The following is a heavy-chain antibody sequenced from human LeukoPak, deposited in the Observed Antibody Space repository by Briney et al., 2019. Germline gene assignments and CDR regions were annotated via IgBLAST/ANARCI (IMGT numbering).Heavy chain of an antibody. J-gene: IGHJ4*02. D-gene: IGHD3-22*01. CDR2: IWYDGSNK. CDR3: AKDDSSGYYLDY. V-gene: IGHV3-33*06. CDR1: GFTFSSYG. Sequence: GGSQRLSCAASGFTFSSYGMHWVRQAPGKGLEWVAVIWYDGSNKYYADSVKGRFTISRDNSKNTLYLQMNSLRAEDTAVYYCAKDDSSGYYLDYWGQGTLVTVSS.